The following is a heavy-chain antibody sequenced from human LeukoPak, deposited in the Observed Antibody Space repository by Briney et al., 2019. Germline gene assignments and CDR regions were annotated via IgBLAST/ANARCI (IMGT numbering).Heavy chain of an antibody. D-gene: IGHD6-19*01. CDR3: ARDNERSGYSSGWYFGYFQH. CDR1: GFTFSSYA. Sequence: PGGSLRLSCAASGFTFSSYAMHWVRQAPGKGLEWVAVISYDGSNKYYADSVKGRFTISRDNSKNTLYLQMNSLRAEDTAVYYCARDNERSGYSSGWYFGYFQHWGQGTLVTVSS. V-gene: IGHV3-30-3*01. CDR2: ISYDGSNK. J-gene: IGHJ1*01.